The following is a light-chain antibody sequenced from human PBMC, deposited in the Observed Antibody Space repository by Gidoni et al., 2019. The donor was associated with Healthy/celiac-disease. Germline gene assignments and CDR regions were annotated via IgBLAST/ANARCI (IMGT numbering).Light chain of an antibody. Sequence: EIVMTQSPATLSVSPGERATLYCRASQSVSSNLAWYQQKPGQAPRLLIYGASTRATGIPARFSGSGSGTEFTLTISSLQSEDFAVYYCQQYNNWPGTFXGXTKVEIK. CDR3: QQYNNWPGT. J-gene: IGKJ4*01. CDR2: GAS. CDR1: QSVSSN. V-gene: IGKV3-15*01.